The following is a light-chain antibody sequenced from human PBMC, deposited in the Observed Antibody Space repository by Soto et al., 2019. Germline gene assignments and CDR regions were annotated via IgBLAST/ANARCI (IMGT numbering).Light chain of an antibody. CDR3: QTWGSGIVV. Sequence: QPVLTQSPSASASLGASVKLTCTLSSGHSNYAIAWHQQQSEKGPRYLMKLNSDGSHSKGDVIPDRFSGSSSGAERYLTISSRQSEDEADYYCQTWGSGIVVFGGGTKVTVL. J-gene: IGLJ2*01. V-gene: IGLV4-69*01. CDR1: SGHSNYA. CDR2: LNSDGSH.